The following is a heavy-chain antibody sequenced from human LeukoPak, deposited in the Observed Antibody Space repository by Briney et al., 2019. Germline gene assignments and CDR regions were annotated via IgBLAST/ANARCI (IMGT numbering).Heavy chain of an antibody. CDR3: ARGRILSRSGLHY. J-gene: IGHJ4*02. D-gene: IGHD2-15*01. V-gene: IGHV1-18*01. Sequence: ASVKVSCKASGYTFTSYGISWVRQAPGQGLEWMGWISAYNGNTNYAQKFQGRVTMTRNTSMSTAYMELSSLRSEDTAVYYCARGRILSRSGLHYWGQGTLVTVSS. CDR1: GYTFTSYG. CDR2: ISAYNGNT.